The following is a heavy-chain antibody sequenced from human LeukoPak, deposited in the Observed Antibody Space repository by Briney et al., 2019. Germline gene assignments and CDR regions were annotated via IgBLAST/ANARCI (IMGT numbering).Heavy chain of an antibody. V-gene: IGHV3-11*01. D-gene: IGHD2-15*01. Sequence: GGSLRLSCAASGFTFSDYYMSWIRQAPGKGLEWVSYISSSGSTIYYADSVKGRFTISRDNAKNSLYLQMNSLRAEDTAVYYCARARCSGGSCYHAHFDYWGQGTLVTVSS. J-gene: IGHJ4*02. CDR1: GFTFSDYY. CDR2: ISSSGSTI. CDR3: ARARCSGGSCYHAHFDY.